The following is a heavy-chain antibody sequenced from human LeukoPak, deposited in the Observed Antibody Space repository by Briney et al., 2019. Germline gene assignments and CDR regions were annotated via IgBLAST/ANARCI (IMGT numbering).Heavy chain of an antibody. CDR3: AEEGRRGAVAEDYFDY. CDR1: GFTFSSYA. D-gene: IGHD6-19*01. J-gene: IGHJ4*02. V-gene: IGHV3-23*01. Sequence: GGSLRLSCAASGFTFSSYAMSWVRQAPGKGLEWVSAISGSGGSTYYADSVKGRFTNSRDNSKNTLYLQMNSLRAEDTAVYYCAEEGRRGAVAEDYFDYWGQGTLVTVSS. CDR2: ISGSGGST.